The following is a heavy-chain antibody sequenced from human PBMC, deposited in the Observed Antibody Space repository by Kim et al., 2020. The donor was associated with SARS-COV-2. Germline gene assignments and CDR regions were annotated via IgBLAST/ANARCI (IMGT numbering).Heavy chain of an antibody. V-gene: IGHV3-30*04. Sequence: GGSLRLSCAASGFTFSSYAMHWVRQAPGKGLEWVAVISYDGSNKYYADSVKGRFTISRDNSKNTLYLQMNSLRAEDTAVYYCARDWTATGYSLEGPNDYCGQGTLVTVSS. D-gene: IGHD3-9*01. CDR2: ISYDGSNK. J-gene: IGHJ4*02. CDR1: GFTFSSYA. CDR3: ARDWTATGYSLEGPNDY.